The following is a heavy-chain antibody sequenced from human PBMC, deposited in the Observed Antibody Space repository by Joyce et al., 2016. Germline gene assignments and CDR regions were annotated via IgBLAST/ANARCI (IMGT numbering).Heavy chain of an antibody. CDR1: GFTFSNYA. CDR2: IRGSVVNK. V-gene: IGHV3-23*01. D-gene: IGHD2-15*01. CDR3: ARAYGVAAVRYYFDY. J-gene: IGHJ4*02. Sequence: EVHLLESGGGLVQPGGSLRLSCVASGFTFSNYAMTWVRQAPEKGLEGVSTIRGSVVNKYYADSVKGRFTISRDNFKNTLFLRMNSLRVEDTAQYYCARAYGVAAVRYYFDYWGQGTLIAVSS.